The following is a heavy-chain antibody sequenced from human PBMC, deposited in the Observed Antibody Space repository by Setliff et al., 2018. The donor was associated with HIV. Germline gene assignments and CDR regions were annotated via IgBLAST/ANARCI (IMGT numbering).Heavy chain of an antibody. V-gene: IGHV3-72*01. Sequence: PGGSLRLSCAASGFTFSDHYMDWVRQAPGKGLEWVGRTRNKANSYTTEYAASVKGRFTISRDDSKNSLYLQMNSLKTEDTAVYYCARWGLRFLEWLSPDYYYYGMDVWAKGPRSPSP. CDR3: ARWGLRFLEWLSPDYYYYGMDV. CDR2: TRNKANSYTT. CDR1: GFTFSDHY. J-gene: IGHJ6*02. D-gene: IGHD3-3*01.